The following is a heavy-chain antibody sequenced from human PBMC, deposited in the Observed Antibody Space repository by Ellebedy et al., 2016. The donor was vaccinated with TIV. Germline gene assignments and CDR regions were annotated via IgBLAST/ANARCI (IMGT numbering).Heavy chain of an antibody. Sequence: ASVKVSXKASGYTFTSYGINWVRQAPGQRLEWMGWISTHNGNTNYAQNFQGRVTMTADTSTSTVYLELRGLRDDDTAVYYCARPLDSGYDSAYFDYWGQGTLVTVSS. D-gene: IGHD5-12*01. V-gene: IGHV1-18*01. CDR1: GYTFTSYG. CDR2: ISTHNGNT. J-gene: IGHJ4*02. CDR3: ARPLDSGYDSAYFDY.